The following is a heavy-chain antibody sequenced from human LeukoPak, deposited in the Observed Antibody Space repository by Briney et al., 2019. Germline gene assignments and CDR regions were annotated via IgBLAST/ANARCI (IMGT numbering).Heavy chain of an antibody. CDR2: IIPIFGTA. Sequence: GASVKVSCKASGGTFSSYAISWVRQAPGQGLEWMGRIIPIFGTANYAQKFQGRVTITTDESTSTAYMELSSLRSEDTAVYYCARVKPYYYDSSGYYSLGAFDIWGQGTMVTVSS. CDR3: ARVKPYYYDSSGYYSLGAFDI. J-gene: IGHJ3*02. CDR1: GGTFSSYA. D-gene: IGHD3-22*01. V-gene: IGHV1-69*05.